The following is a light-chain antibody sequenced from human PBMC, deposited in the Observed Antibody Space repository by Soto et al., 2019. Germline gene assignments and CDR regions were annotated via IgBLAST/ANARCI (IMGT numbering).Light chain of an antibody. CDR3: QQYVSSVT. CDR1: QSVDSSF. CDR2: GAS. Sequence: EIVLTQSPGSLPLSPGERATLSCRASQSVDSSFFAWYQQKPDQAPRLLIYGASNRATGIPDRFSGRGSGTEFTLTITGLEPEDFAVYYCQQYVSSVTFGQGTKVEIK. V-gene: IGKV3-20*01. J-gene: IGKJ1*01.